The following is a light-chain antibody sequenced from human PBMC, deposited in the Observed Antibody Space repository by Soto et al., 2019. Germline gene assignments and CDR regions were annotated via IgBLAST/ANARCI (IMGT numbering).Light chain of an antibody. CDR3: QSYDNSLSAYV. CDR2: GST. Sequence: QSVLTQPPSLSGAPGQRVTISCTGSSSDIGAGSEVHWYQQLPGTAPKLLIFGSTNRPSGVPDRFSGSKSATSASLAITGLQAADEADYYCQSYDNSLSAYVFGTGTKVTVL. J-gene: IGLJ1*01. CDR1: SSDIGAGSE. V-gene: IGLV1-40*01.